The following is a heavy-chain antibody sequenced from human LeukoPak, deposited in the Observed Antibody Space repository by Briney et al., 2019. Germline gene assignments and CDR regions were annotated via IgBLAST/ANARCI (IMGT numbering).Heavy chain of an antibody. CDR2: INPSGGST. D-gene: IGHD3-3*01. V-gene: IGHV1-46*04. Sequence: ASVKVSCKASGYTFTSYYMHWVRQAPGQGLEWMGIINPSGGSTIYAQKLQGRVTMTRDTSTSTVYMELSSLRSDDTAVYYCARDLWAIFGVAYFDYWGQGTLVTVSS. J-gene: IGHJ4*02. CDR3: ARDLWAIFGVAYFDY. CDR1: GYTFTSYY.